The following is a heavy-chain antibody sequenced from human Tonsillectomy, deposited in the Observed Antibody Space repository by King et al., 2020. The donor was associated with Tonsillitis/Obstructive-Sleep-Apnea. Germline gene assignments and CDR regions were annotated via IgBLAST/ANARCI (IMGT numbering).Heavy chain of an antibody. Sequence: VQLVESGGGLVQPGRSLRLSCAASGFTFDDYAMHWVRQAPGKGLEWVSGISWNSGIIHYADSVKGRFTISRDNAKNFLYLQMNSLGAEDTAFYYCTKVERKYGSTCSCKFDCGGEGTLVAVS. V-gene: IGHV3-9*01. CDR3: TKVERKYGSTCSCKFDC. CDR2: ISWNSGII. D-gene: IGHD2-2*01. J-gene: IGHJ4*02. CDR1: GFTFDDYA.